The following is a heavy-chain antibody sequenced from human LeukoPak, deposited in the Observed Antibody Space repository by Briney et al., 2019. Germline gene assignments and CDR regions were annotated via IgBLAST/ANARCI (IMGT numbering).Heavy chain of an antibody. Sequence: SETLSLTCAVSGYSISSGYYWGWIRQPPGKGLEWIGSIYHSGSTYYNPSLKSRVTISVDTSKNQFSLKLSSVTAADTAVYYCARAYSSSSYFDYWGQGTLVTVSS. V-gene: IGHV4-38-2*01. CDR1: GYSISSGYY. D-gene: IGHD6-6*01. CDR2: IYHSGST. CDR3: ARAYSSSSYFDY. J-gene: IGHJ4*02.